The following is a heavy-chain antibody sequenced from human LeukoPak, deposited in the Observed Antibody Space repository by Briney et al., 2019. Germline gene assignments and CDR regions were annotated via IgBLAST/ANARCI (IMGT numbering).Heavy chain of an antibody. D-gene: IGHD6-13*01. CDR2: IKSKTDGGTT. Sequence: PGGSPRLSCAASGFTFSNAWMSWVRQAPGKGLEWVGRIKSKTDGGTTDYAAPVKGRFTISRDDSKNTLYLQMNSLKTEDTAVYYCTTDFRSGSSSDAFDIWGQGTMVTVSS. CDR1: GFTFSNAW. V-gene: IGHV3-15*01. J-gene: IGHJ3*02. CDR3: TTDFRSGSSSDAFDI.